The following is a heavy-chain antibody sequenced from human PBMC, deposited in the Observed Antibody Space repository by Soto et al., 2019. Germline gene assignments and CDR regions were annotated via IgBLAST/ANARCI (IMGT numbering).Heavy chain of an antibody. CDR1: GFTFSSHS. J-gene: IGHJ4*02. D-gene: IGHD3-10*01. V-gene: IGHV3-30-3*01. Sequence: VQLVESGGGVVQPGRSLRLSCAASGFTFSSHSIQWVRQAPGKGLEWVAVISYDGSIKYYADSVKGRFTISRDNSKNTAYLQMNSLIAEDTAVFYCAREWSTSGDLDYWGQGTLVIVSS. CDR3: AREWSTSGDLDY. CDR2: ISYDGSIK.